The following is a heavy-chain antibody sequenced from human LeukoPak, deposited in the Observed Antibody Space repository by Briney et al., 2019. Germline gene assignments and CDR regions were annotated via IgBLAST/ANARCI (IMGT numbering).Heavy chain of an antibody. V-gene: IGHV3-21*01. CDR3: ARDLEDYVWGSYRSYFDY. CDR1: GFTFSSYS. D-gene: IGHD3-16*02. Sequence: GGSLRLSCAASGFTFSSYSMEWVPQAPGKGLEWVSSISSSSSYIYYADPVTGRFTISRDNAKNSLYLQMNSLRAEDTAVYYCARDLEDYVWGSYRSYFDYWGQGTLVTVPS. CDR2: ISSSSSYI. J-gene: IGHJ4*02.